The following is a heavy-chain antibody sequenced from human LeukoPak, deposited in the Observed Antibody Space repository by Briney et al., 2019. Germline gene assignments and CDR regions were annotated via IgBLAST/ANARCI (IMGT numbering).Heavy chain of an antibody. D-gene: IGHD4-11*01. J-gene: IGHJ4*02. CDR1: GFNVITNY. CDR2: ISRGADT. Sequence: PGGSLRLSCAASGFNVITNYMSWVRQAPGEGLEWGSVISRGADTYYADSVRGRFIIYRDSSTNTVYLQMDRLRAEDTAVYFCVKEAPGTTIYYWGQGTLVTVSS. CDR3: VKEAPGTTIYY. V-gene: IGHV3-66*01.